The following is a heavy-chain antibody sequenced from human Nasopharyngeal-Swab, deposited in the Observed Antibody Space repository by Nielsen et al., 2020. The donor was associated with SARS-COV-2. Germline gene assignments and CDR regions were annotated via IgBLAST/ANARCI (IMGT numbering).Heavy chain of an antibody. CDR1: GSSFTSYW. CDR2: IYPGDSDT. CDR3: ARDPSGWLQLELDY. V-gene: IGHV5-51*01. J-gene: IGHJ4*02. Sequence: GGSLRLSCKGSGSSFTSYWIGWVRPLPGKGLEWMGIIYPGDSDTRYSPSFQGQVTISADKSISTAYLQWSSLKASDTAMYYCARDPSGWLQLELDYWGQGTLVTVSS. D-gene: IGHD5-24*01.